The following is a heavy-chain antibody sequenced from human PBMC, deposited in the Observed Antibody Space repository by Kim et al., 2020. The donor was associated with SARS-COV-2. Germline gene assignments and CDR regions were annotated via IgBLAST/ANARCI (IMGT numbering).Heavy chain of an antibody. CDR2: GST. V-gene: IGHV3-43*01. J-gene: IGHJ4*02. CDR3: AKEKSRIWDY. Sequence: GSTCYEDSVKNRFTISRDNSEKSLYMQMNSLTIEDSAFYYCAKEKSRIWDYWGQGTLVTVSS. D-gene: IGHD3-3*02.